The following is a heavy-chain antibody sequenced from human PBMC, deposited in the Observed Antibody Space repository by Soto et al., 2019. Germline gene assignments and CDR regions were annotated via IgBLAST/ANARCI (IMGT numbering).Heavy chain of an antibody. CDR2: IYSGGST. J-gene: IGHJ4*02. CDR3: ASLWFGAADY. CDR1: GFTVSSNY. D-gene: IGHD3-10*01. V-gene: IGHV3-53*04. Sequence: EVQLVESGGGLVQPGGSLRLSCAASGFTVSSNYMSWVRQAPGKGLEWVSVIYSGGSTYYADSVKGRFTISRHNSKNTLYIQMNSLSAEDTAVYYCASLWFGAADYWGQGTLVTVSS.